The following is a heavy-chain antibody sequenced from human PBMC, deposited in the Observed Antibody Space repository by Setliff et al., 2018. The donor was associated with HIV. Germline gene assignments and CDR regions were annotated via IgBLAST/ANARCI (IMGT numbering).Heavy chain of an antibody. Sequence: SETLSLTCSVSGDSISSGSYYWSWIRLPAGKGLEWIGQIHTTGSTNYNPSLKSRVTISMDTSKNQFSLNLNSVTAADTAVYYCARHGAFYYYYYMDVWGKETTVTVSS. CDR3: ARHGAFYYYYYMDV. J-gene: IGHJ6*03. CDR2: IHTTGST. CDR1: GDSISSGSYY. V-gene: IGHV4-61*09.